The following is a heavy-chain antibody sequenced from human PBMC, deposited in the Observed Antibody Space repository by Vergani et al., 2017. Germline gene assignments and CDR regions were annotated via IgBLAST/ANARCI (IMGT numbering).Heavy chain of an antibody. CDR1: GFTFDTYT. CDR2: ISSGGGDI. Sequence: EVQLLESGGGLVQPGGSRRLSCAGAGFTFDTYTMAYVRQAPGKGLEWVETISSGGGDIFYADSVKGRFTISRDNTKNTLFLQMNSLKDEDTAVYYCTTAWGVYYLHGEYFQYWGRGTLVSVSS. V-gene: IGHV3-23*01. CDR3: TTAWGVYYLHGEYFQY. J-gene: IGHJ1*01. D-gene: IGHD3-10*01.